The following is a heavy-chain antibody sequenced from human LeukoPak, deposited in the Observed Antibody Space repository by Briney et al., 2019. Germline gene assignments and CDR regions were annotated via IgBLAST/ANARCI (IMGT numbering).Heavy chain of an antibody. CDR2: IWYDGSNK. V-gene: IGHV3-33*01. Sequence: GGSLRLSCAASGFTFSSYGMHWVRQAPGKGLEWVAVIWYDGSNKYYADSVKGRFTISRDNSKNTLYLQMNSLRAEDTAVHYCARGAISGWYDSTFDYWGQGTLVTVSS. J-gene: IGHJ4*02. CDR1: GFTFSSYG. D-gene: IGHD6-19*01. CDR3: ARGAISGWYDSTFDY.